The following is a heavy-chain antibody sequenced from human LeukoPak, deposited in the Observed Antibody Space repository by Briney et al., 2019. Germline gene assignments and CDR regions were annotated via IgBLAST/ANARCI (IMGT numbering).Heavy chain of an antibody. V-gene: IGHV3-23*01. D-gene: IGHD2-2*01. CDR3: AKSLESTNYYYHMDV. Sequence: GGSLRLSCAASGFTFSSYAMSWVRQAPGKGLEWVSAISGSGGSTYYADSVKGRFTISRDNSKNTLYLQTNSLRTEDTAVYYCAKSLESTNYYYHMDVWGKGTTVTISS. J-gene: IGHJ6*03. CDR1: GFTFSSYA. CDR2: ISGSGGST.